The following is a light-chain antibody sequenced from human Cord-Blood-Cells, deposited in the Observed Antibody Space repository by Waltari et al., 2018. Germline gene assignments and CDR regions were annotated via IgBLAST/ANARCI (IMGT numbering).Light chain of an antibody. CDR2: SNN. J-gene: IGLJ3*02. V-gene: IGLV1-44*01. CDR3: AAWDDSLNGRWV. Sequence: SVLPQPPPASGTPGQRVTISCSGSSSNIGSNTVNWYQQLPGTAPTLLIYSNNQRPSGVPDRFSGSKSGTSASLAISGLQSEDEADYYCAAWDDSLNGRWVFGGGTKLTVL. CDR1: SSNIGSNT.